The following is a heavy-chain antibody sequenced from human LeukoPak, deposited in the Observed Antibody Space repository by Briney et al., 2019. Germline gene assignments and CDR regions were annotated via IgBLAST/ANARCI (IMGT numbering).Heavy chain of an antibody. D-gene: IGHD6-19*01. CDR2: ISWNSGSI. Sequence: GGSLRLSCAASGFTFDDYAMHWVRQAPGKGLEWVSGISWNSGSIGYADSVKGRFTISRDNAKNSLYLQMNSLRAEDTALYYCAKSPLGEVAAPFDYWGQGTLVTVSS. CDR3: AKSPLGEVAAPFDY. CDR1: GFTFDDYA. J-gene: IGHJ4*02. V-gene: IGHV3-9*01.